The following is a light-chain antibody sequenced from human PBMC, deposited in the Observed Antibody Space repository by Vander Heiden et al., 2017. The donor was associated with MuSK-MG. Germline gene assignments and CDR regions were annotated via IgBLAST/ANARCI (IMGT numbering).Light chain of an antibody. CDR3: CSYAGSSTLV. V-gene: IGLV2-23*02. CDR1: SSDVGSYNL. Sequence: QSALTQPASVSGSPGQSITISCTGTSSDVGSYNLVSWYQQHPVKAPKLMIYEVSKRPSGVSNRFSGSKSGNTASLTISGLQAEDDADYYCCSYAGSSTLVFGTGTKVTVL. J-gene: IGLJ1*01. CDR2: EVS.